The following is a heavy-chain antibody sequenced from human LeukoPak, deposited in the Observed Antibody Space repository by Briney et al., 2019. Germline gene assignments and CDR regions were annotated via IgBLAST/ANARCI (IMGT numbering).Heavy chain of an antibody. CDR3: ARLQPNSGEWAFDI. J-gene: IGHJ3*02. CDR1: GASISTYY. Sequence: SETLSLTCTVSGASISTYYWSWIRQSPGKGLEWIGYLYSRGSPNYNPSLKRRVTISVDTSKNHFSLTLSSVTAADTAIYYCARLQPNSGEWAFDIWGQGTMVTVSS. CDR2: LYSRGSP. D-gene: IGHD1-1*01. V-gene: IGHV4-59*01.